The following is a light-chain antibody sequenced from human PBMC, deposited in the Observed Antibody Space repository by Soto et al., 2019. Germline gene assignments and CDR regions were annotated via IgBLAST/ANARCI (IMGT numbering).Light chain of an antibody. CDR1: DSNIGAGHD. J-gene: IGLJ1*01. V-gene: IGLV1-40*01. CDR2: EVS. CDR3: SSYTSTSTLEV. Sequence: QSVLTQPPSVSGAPGQRVTISCTGSDSNIGAGHDVHWYQHFPGRAPKLMIYEVSNRPSGVSNRFSGSKSGNTASLTISGLQAEDEADYYCSSYTSTSTLEVFGTGTKVTV.